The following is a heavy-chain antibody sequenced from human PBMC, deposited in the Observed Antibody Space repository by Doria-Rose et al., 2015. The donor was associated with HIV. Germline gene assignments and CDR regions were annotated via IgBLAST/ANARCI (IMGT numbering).Heavy chain of an antibody. V-gene: IGHV2-26*01. J-gene: IGHJ4*02. D-gene: IGHD6-13*01. Sequence: QVTLKESGPVLVKPTETLTLTCTVSGVSLSSPGMGVSWIRQPPGKALEWLANIFSDDERSYKTSLKSRLTISRVTSKSRVVLTMTDMDPVDTATYYCARIRSSRWYHKYYFDFWGQGTLVIVSA. CDR1: GVSLSSPGMG. CDR3: ARIRSSRWYHKYYFDF. CDR2: IFSDDER.